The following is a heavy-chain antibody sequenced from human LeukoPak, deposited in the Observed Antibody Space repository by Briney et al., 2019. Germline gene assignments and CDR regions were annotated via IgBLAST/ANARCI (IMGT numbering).Heavy chain of an antibody. CDR2: INHSGST. J-gene: IGHJ5*02. V-gene: IGHV4-34*01. CDR1: GGSFSGYY. Sequence: SETLSLTCAVYGGSFSGYYWSWIRQPPGKGLEWIGEINHSGSTNYNPSLRSRVTISVDTSKNQFSLKLSSVTAADTAVYYCARGAYSSSWYDVGFDPWGQGTLVTVSS. D-gene: IGHD6-13*01. CDR3: ARGAYSSSWYDVGFDP.